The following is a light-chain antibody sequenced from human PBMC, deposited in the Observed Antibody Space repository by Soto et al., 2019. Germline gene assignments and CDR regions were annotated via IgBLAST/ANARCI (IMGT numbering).Light chain of an antibody. V-gene: IGKV1-5*03. CDR1: QTISSW. Sequence: DIELSQSPYTVSGSVGDRVSITWRASQTISSWLAWYQQKPGKAPKLLIYKASTLRSGVPSRFSGSGSGIEFTLTICTLQPDHFATYYCPHYNSYSAAFGPGTKV. CDR2: KAS. CDR3: PHYNSYSAA. J-gene: IGKJ1*01.